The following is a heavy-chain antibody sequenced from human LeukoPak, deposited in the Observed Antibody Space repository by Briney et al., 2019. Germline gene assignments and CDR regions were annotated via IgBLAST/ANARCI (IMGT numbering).Heavy chain of an antibody. CDR1: GFTFSSYA. D-gene: IGHD3-22*01. J-gene: IGHJ4*02. Sequence: PGGSLRLSCAASGFTFSSYAMSWVRQAPGKGLEWVSAISGSGGSTYYADSVKGRFTISRDNSKNTLHLQMNSLRAEDTAVYYCAKDQNYYDSSGYYEKAGYWGQGTLVTVSS. CDR3: AKDQNYYDSSGYYEKAGY. CDR2: ISGSGGST. V-gene: IGHV3-23*01.